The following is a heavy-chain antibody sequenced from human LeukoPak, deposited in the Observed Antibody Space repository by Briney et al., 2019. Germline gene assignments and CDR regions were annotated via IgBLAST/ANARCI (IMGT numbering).Heavy chain of an antibody. CDR3: ARVTAAIFNLDY. Sequence: ASVKVSCKASGYTFTGYYMHWVRQAPGQGLEWMGWINPNSGGTNYAQKFQGRVTMTRDTSISTAYMELSRLRSDDTAVYYCARVTAAIFNLDYWGQGTLVTVSS. CDR1: GYTFTGYY. CDR2: INPNSGGT. J-gene: IGHJ4*02. D-gene: IGHD2-2*02. V-gene: IGHV1-2*02.